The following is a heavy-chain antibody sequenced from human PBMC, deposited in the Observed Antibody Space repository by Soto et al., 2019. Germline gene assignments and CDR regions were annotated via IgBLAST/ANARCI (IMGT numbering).Heavy chain of an antibody. Sequence: EVQLLESGGGLVRPGGSLRLSCAASGFTFSSYAMTWVRQAPGKGLEWVSGVSGTGGSAYYADSVKGRFTISRDNSKNTLYLQMNSLRAEDTAVYYCAKDSAGHYSGSPLHWGQGTLVTVSS. J-gene: IGHJ4*02. V-gene: IGHV3-23*01. CDR2: VSGTGGSA. CDR1: GFTFSSYA. CDR3: AKDSAGHYSGSPLH. D-gene: IGHD1-26*01.